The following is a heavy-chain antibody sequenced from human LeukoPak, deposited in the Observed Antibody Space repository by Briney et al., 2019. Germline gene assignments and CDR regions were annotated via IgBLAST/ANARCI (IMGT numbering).Heavy chain of an antibody. J-gene: IGHJ4*02. V-gene: IGHV3-23*01. CDR3: AKEIVCSTSPRVGDY. CDR2: ISGSGGST. D-gene: IGHD6-6*01. Sequence: GGSLRLSCAASGFTFSIYAMTWVRQAPGKGLEWVSSISGSGGSTYYADSVKGRFTISRDNSKNTLYLQMNSLRAEDTAVYYCAKEIVCSTSPRVGDYWGQGTLVTVSS. CDR1: GFTFSIYA.